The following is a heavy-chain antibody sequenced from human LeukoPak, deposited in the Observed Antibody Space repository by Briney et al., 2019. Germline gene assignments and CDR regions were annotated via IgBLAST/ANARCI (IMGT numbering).Heavy chain of an antibody. D-gene: IGHD3-10*01. Sequence: GGSLRLSCAASGFTFSSYAMHWVRQAPGKGLEWVSAISGSGGSTYYADSVKGRFTISRDNSKNTLYLQMNSLRAEDTAVYYCAKLRGWGVRGVISYWGQGTLVTVSS. CDR3: AKLRGWGVRGVISY. CDR2: ISGSGGST. J-gene: IGHJ4*02. V-gene: IGHV3-23*01. CDR1: GFTFSSYA.